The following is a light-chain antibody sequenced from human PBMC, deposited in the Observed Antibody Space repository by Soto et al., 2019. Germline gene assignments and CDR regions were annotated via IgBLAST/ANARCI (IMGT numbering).Light chain of an antibody. Sequence: QSALTQPASVSGSPGQSITISCTGTSSDVGGYNYVSWYQQHPGKAPQVLIYEVTNRPSGVSNRFSGSKSGNTASLPISGLQAGDEADYYCSSYTSSHTWVFGGGTQLNVL. J-gene: IGLJ2*01. CDR3: SSYTSSHTWV. CDR1: SSDVGGYNY. CDR2: EVT. V-gene: IGLV2-14*01.